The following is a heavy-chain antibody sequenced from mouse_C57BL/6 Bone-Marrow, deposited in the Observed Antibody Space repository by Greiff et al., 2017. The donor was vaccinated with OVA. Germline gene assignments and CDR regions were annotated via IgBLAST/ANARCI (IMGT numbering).Heavy chain of an antibody. CDR2: IWWDDDK. J-gene: IGHJ1*03. CDR1: GFSLSTFGMG. Sequence: QVTLKVCGPGILQPSQTLSLTCSFSGFSLSTFGMGVGWIRQPSGKGLEWLAHIWWDDDKYYNPALKSRLTISKDTSKNQVVLKIANVDTADTATYYCARIARIYYGNYDWYFDVWGTGTTVTVSS. CDR3: ARIARIYYGNYDWYFDV. V-gene: IGHV8-8*01. D-gene: IGHD2-1*01.